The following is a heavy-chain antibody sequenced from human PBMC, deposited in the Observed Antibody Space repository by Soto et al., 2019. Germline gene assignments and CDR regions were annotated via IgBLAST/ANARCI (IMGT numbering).Heavy chain of an antibody. CDR3: ARRGLFHVNAFDS. J-gene: IGHJ3*02. CDR1: GGSISSSSYY. CDR2: IYYSGST. V-gene: IGHV4-39*01. D-gene: IGHD3-22*01. Sequence: QLQLQESGPGLVKPSETLSLTCTVSGGSISSSSYYWGWIRQPPGKGLEWIGSIYYSGSTYYNPSLKIRVTIAVYTSKSQVSLKLSSVTAADTAVYYCARRGLFHVNAFDSWGHGTMVTVSS.